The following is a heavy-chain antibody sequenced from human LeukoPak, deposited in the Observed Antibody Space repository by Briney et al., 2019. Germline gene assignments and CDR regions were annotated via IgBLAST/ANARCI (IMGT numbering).Heavy chain of an antibody. Sequence: GASVKVSCKASGYTFTSYGISWVRQAPGQGLEWMGWISAYNGNTNYAQKLQGRVTMTRDTSISTAYMELSRLRSDDTAVYYCAREYYDFWSGYYRDNWFDPWGQGTLVTVSS. CDR2: ISAYNGNT. J-gene: IGHJ5*02. V-gene: IGHV1-18*01. CDR1: GYTFTSYG. CDR3: AREYYDFWSGYYRDNWFDP. D-gene: IGHD3-3*01.